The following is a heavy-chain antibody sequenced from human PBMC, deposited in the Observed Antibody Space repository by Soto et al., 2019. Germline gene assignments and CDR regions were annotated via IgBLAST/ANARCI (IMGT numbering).Heavy chain of an antibody. V-gene: IGHV3-23*01. D-gene: IGHD1-26*01. CDR2: ISGSGGST. J-gene: IGHJ4*02. CDR1: GFTFSSYA. Sequence: EVQLLESGGGLVQPGGSLRLSCAASGFTFSSYAMRWVRQAPVKGLEWVSAISGSGGSTYYAVSVKGRFTISSDNSKNTLYLQITSLRAEDTAVYYCARRGSGSYYDYWGQGTLVTVSS. CDR3: ARRGSGSYYDY.